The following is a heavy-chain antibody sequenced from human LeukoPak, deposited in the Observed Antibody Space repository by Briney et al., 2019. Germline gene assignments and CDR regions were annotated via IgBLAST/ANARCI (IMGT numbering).Heavy chain of an antibody. D-gene: IGHD3-3*01. CDR2: ISAYNGNT. CDR1: GYTFTSYG. CDR3: ARYYDFWSGYYHMGV. J-gene: IGHJ6*03. Sequence: ASVKVSCEASGYTFTSYGISWVRQAPGQGLEWMGWISAYNGNTNYAQKLQGRVTMTTDTSTSTAYMELRSLRSDDTAVYYCARYYDFWSGYYHMGVWGKGTTVTVSS. V-gene: IGHV1-18*01.